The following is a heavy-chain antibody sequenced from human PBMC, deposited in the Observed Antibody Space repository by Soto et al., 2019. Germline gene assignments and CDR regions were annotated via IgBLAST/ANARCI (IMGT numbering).Heavy chain of an antibody. CDR2: IDYSGRT. CDR1: GYLISSGYY. J-gene: IGHJ4*02. V-gene: IGHV4-38-2*02. D-gene: IGHD3-22*01. Sequence: SETLSLTCSVSGYLISSGYYWGWVRQTPGKGLEWLGSIDYSGRTYKNPSLKSRVSASVDLSKNQFSLNLRSVTAADTAVYFCARGLSSGYDSYYFDYWGQGTLVTVSS. CDR3: ARGLSSGYDSYYFDY.